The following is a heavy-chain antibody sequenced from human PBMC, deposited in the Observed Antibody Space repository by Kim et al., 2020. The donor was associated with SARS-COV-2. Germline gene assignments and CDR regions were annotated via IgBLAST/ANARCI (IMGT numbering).Heavy chain of an antibody. Sequence: GRFTISRDNAKNSLYLQMNSLRAEDTAVYYCARAKGYCSSTSCQFDAFDIWGQGTMVTVSS. CDR3: ARAKGYCSSTSCQFDAFDI. V-gene: IGHV3-11*06. D-gene: IGHD2-2*01. J-gene: IGHJ3*02.